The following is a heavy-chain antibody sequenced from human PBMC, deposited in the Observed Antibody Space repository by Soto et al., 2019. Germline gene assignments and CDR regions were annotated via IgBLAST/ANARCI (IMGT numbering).Heavy chain of an antibody. Sequence: QVHLVESGGGVVQPGRSLRLSCAASGFTFSSYAMHWVRQAPGKGLEWVAVISYDGSNKYYADSVKGRFTISRDNSKNTLYLQMNSLRAEDTAVYYCARVCTNGVCYTGGFDYWGQGTLVTVSS. CDR3: ARVCTNGVCYTGGFDY. J-gene: IGHJ4*02. CDR2: ISYDGSNK. CDR1: GFTFSSYA. D-gene: IGHD2-8*01. V-gene: IGHV3-30-3*01.